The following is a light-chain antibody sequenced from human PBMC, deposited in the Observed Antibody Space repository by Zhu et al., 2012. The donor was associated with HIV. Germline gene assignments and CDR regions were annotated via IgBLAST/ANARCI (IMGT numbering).Light chain of an antibody. CDR3: QHYGGSPPIT. V-gene: IGKV3-20*01. CDR1: QSVSRTY. CDR2: GAS. Sequence: EIVLTQSPGTLSLSPGERATLSCRASQSVSRTYLAWYQQKPGQAPRPLIYGASNRPHGIPDRFSGSGSGTDFTLTITRVEPEDFAVYYCQHYGGSPPITFGQGTRLDIK. J-gene: IGKJ5*01.